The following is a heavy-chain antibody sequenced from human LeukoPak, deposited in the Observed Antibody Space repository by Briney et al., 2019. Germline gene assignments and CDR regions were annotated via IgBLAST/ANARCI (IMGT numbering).Heavy chain of an antibody. CDR3: ARAGSGALRD. Sequence: SETLSLTCTVSGYSISSGYYWGWIRQPPGKGLEWIGSIYHSGSTYYNPSLESRVTISVDTSKNQFSLKLSSVTAADTAVYYCARAGSGALRDWGQGTLVTVSS. CDR1: GYSISSGYY. D-gene: IGHD3-10*01. V-gene: IGHV4-38-2*02. CDR2: IYHSGST. J-gene: IGHJ4*02.